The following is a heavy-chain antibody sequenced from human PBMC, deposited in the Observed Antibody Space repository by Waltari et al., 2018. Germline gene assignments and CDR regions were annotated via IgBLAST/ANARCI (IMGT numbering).Heavy chain of an antibody. V-gene: IGHV4-31*03. Sequence: QVQLQESGPGLVKPSQTLSLTCTVSGGSISSGGYYWSWIRQHPGKGLEWIGYIYYSGSTYYNPSLKSRVTISVDTSKNQFSLKLSSVTAADTAVYYCARDQTGVVAAHNWFDPWGQGNLVTVSS. CDR2: IYYSGST. CDR3: ARDQTGVVAAHNWFDP. J-gene: IGHJ5*02. D-gene: IGHD2-15*01. CDR1: GGSISSGGYY.